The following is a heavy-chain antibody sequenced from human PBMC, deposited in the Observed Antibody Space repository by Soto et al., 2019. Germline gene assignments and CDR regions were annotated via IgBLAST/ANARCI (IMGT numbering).Heavy chain of an antibody. CDR3: ARGSYVAMDV. Sequence: GGSPRLSCSASGFTFSTYDMHWGRQAAGKGLEWVSTIGTTGDTYYPGSVKGRFAFSRENAKNSLYFQMNSLRVEDTAVYYCARGSYVAMDVWGQGTTVTVSS. CDR1: GFTFSTYD. CDR2: IGTTGDT. J-gene: IGHJ6*02. V-gene: IGHV3-13*01. D-gene: IGHD3-16*01.